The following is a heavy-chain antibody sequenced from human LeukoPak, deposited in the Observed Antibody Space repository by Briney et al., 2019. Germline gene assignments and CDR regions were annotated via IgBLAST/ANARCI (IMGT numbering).Heavy chain of an antibody. CDR2: ISGSGGST. D-gene: IGHD1-26*01. Sequence: GGSLRLSCAASGFTFSDYYMSWIRQAPGKGLEWVSAISGSGGSTYYADSVKGRFTISRDNSKNTLYLQMNSLRAEDTAVYYCAKDRGGSYVVFDYWGQGTLVTVSS. V-gene: IGHV3-23*01. CDR1: GFTFSDYY. CDR3: AKDRGGSYVVFDY. J-gene: IGHJ4*02.